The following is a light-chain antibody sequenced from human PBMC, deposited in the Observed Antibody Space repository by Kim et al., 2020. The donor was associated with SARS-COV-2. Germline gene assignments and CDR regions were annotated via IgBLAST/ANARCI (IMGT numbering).Light chain of an antibody. CDR2: QDS. Sequence: SVPPGQTASITCAGDKLGDKYACWYHQKPGQSPVLVIYQDSKRPSGIPERFSGSNSGNTATLTISGTQAMDEADYYCQAWDSSTAVFGGGTQLTVL. V-gene: IGLV3-1*01. CDR1: KLGDKY. CDR3: QAWDSSTAV. J-gene: IGLJ3*02.